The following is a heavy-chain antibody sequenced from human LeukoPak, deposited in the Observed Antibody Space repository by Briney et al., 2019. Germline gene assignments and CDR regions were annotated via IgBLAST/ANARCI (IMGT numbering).Heavy chain of an antibody. CDR1: GFSFSSHG. J-gene: IGHJ2*01. D-gene: IGHD3-10*01. CDR2: ISSGSDYT. CDR3: AKIGVIGNWYYDV. Sequence: GGSLRLSCAASGFSFSSHGMSWVRQAPWKGPEWVSRISSGSDYTFYADSVKGRFTISRDNSKNTLYLQMNSLRAGDTAIYHCAKIGVIGNWYYDVWGRGTLVTVSS. V-gene: IGHV3-23*01.